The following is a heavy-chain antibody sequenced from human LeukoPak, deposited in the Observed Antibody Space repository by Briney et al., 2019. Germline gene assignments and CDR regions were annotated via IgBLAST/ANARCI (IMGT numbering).Heavy chain of an antibody. CDR1: GFTFSSDA. CDR2: ISSSDSTI. V-gene: IGHV3-11*04. D-gene: IGHD5-24*01. CDR3: ARVEMASNDAFDI. J-gene: IGHJ3*02. Sequence: GGSLRLSCAASGFTFSSDAMSWIRQAPGKGLEWVSYISSSDSTIFYADSVKGRFTISRDNAKNSLYLQMNSLRAEDTAVYYCARVEMASNDAFDIWGQGTMVTVSS.